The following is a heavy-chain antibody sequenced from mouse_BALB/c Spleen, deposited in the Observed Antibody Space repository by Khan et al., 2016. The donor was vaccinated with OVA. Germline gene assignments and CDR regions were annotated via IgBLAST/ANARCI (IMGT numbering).Heavy chain of an antibody. Sequence: EVQLQESGPGLVKPSQSLSLTCTVTGYSITRDYAWNWIRQFPGNKLEWMGYISNSGSTSYNPSLKSRISITRDTSKNQYFLQLNSVTTKDTATYYCASELGRYYAMDYWGQGTSVTVSS. V-gene: IGHV3-2*02. D-gene: IGHD4-1*01. J-gene: IGHJ4*01. CDR3: ASELGRYYAMDY. CDR2: ISNSGST. CDR1: GYSITRDYA.